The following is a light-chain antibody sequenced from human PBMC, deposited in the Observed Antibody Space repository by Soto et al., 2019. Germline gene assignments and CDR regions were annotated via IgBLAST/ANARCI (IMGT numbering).Light chain of an antibody. Sequence: DIQTTGSPWTLSACLGVMDTITGRAIQTISRWLAWYQQKPGKAPKLLIYKASSLESGVPSRFSGSGSGTEFTLTISSLQPDDFATYYCQKYSSYSQEFGQGTKVDIK. CDR3: QKYSSYSQE. CDR2: KAS. V-gene: IGKV1-5*03. J-gene: IGKJ1*01. CDR1: QTISRW.